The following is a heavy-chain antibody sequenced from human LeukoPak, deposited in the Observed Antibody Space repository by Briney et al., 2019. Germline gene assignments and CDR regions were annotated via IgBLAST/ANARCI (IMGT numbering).Heavy chain of an antibody. CDR1: GFTFSSYA. CDR2: ISGSGGST. CDR3: AKDRQGYPGTMFQH. J-gene: IGHJ1*01. V-gene: IGHV3-23*01. Sequence: GGSLRLSCAASGFTFSSYAMSWVRQAPGKGLEWVSAISGSGGSTHYADSVKGRFTIPRDNSKNTLYLQMNSLRAEDTAVYYCAKDRQGYPGTMFQHWGQGTLVTVSS. D-gene: IGHD3-10*01.